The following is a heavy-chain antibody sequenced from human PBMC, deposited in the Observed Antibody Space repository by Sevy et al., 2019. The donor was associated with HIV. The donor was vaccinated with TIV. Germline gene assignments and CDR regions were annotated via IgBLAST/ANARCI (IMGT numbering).Heavy chain of an antibody. CDR2: ISAYNGNT. V-gene: IGHV1-18*01. J-gene: IGHJ6*02. CDR3: ARGGARQITGTGMDV. Sequence: ASVKVSCKASGYTFTSYGISWVRQAPGQGLEWMGWISAYNGNTNYAQKLQGRVTMTTDTSTSTAYMELRSLRSEDTAVYYCARGGARQITGTGMDVWGQGTTVTVSS. D-gene: IGHD1-20*01. CDR1: GYTFTSYG.